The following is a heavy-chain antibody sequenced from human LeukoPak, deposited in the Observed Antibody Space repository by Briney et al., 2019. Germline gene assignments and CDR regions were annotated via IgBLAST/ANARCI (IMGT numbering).Heavy chain of an antibody. CDR3: ARDSGALDY. D-gene: IGHD3-10*01. J-gene: IGHJ4*02. CDR2: ISSSSTYK. V-gene: IGHV3-21*01. Sequence: GGSLRLSVAASGFTFSSYSMNWVRQAPGKWLEWVSSISSSSTYKYYADSVRGRFTISRDNAKNSLYLQVDSLRVEDTAVYYCARDSGALDYWGQGTLVTVSS. CDR1: GFTFSSYS.